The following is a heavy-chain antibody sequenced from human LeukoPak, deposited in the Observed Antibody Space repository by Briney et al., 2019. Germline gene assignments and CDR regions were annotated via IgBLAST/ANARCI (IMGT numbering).Heavy chain of an antibody. V-gene: IGHV1-18*01. CDR1: VYTFTSYG. J-gene: IGHJ4*02. CDR2: ISAYNGNT. Sequence: ASVKVSREASVYTFTSYGISWVRQAPGQGVEWMGWISAYNGNTNYAQKLEGRVTMTTDTSTSTAYMELRSLRSDDTAVYYCARYPNQLGPIDYWGQGTLVTVSS. D-gene: IGHD2-2*01. CDR3: ARYPNQLGPIDY.